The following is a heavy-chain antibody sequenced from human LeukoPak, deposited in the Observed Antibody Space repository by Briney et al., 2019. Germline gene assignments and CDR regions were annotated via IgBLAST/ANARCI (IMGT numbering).Heavy chain of an antibody. Sequence: SETLSLTCTISGGSISTHYWTWIRQPPGKGLEWIGYVLYSGITNYNPSLRSRITISLDTSQNQFSLSLRSVTAADTAVYYCARDLTTVTKGFDIWGQGTMVTVSS. CDR3: ARDLTTVTKGFDI. CDR1: GGSISTHY. V-gene: IGHV4-59*11. J-gene: IGHJ3*02. CDR2: VLYSGIT. D-gene: IGHD4-17*01.